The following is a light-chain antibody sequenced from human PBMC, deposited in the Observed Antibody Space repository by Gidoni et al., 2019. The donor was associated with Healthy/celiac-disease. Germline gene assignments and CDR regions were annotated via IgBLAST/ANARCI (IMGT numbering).Light chain of an antibody. CDR2: DAS. V-gene: IGKV3-11*01. CDR3: QQRSNWPRT. CDR1: PSVSSY. Sequence: EIVLTQSPATLSLSPGESATLSCRASPSVSSYLAWYQQKPGQAPRLLIYDASSRATGIPARFSGSGSGTDFTLTISSLEPEDFAVYYCQQRSNWPRTFGQGTKVEIK. J-gene: IGKJ1*01.